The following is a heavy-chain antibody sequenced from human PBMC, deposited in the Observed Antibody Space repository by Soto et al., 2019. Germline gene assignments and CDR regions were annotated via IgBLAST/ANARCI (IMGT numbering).Heavy chain of an antibody. V-gene: IGHV5-51*01. Sequence: GESLKISCQCSGYTFSNFWIGWVRQLPGTGLAWMGIIYPGDPETRYSPSFLGKVTISADKSINTAYLQWNRLEASDTAFYFCARSPRSRPYFDYWGQGVLVTVS. CDR2: IYPGDPET. J-gene: IGHJ4*02. CDR1: GYTFSNFW. CDR3: ARSPRSRPYFDY. D-gene: IGHD6-13*01.